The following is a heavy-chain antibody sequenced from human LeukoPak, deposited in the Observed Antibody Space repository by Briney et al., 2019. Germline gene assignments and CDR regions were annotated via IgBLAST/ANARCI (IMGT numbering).Heavy chain of an antibody. CDR2: ISGSGGDT. CDR1: GFTFNNYA. D-gene: IGHD5-24*01. J-gene: IGHJ4*02. Sequence: GGSLRLSCAASGFTFNNYAMNWVRQGPGEGLEWVSAISGSGGDTYYAGSVKGRFTISRDFSKNTLYLQMNSLRVEDTALYYCAKGPKLGDGFHCDSWGQGTLVTVSS. V-gene: IGHV3-23*01. CDR3: AKGPKLGDGFHCDS.